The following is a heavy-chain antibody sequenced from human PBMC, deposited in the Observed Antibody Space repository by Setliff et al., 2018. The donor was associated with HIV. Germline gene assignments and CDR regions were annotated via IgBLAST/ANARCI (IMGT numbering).Heavy chain of an antibody. CDR3: ARGVKWLDP. CDR1: GFNVSHNY. V-gene: IGHV3-53*01. D-gene: IGHD3-10*01. CDR2: IYSDGRT. J-gene: IGHJ5*02. Sequence: TGGSLRLSCAASGFNVSHNYMTWVRQAPGKGLEWVYIIYSDGRTYYADSVKGRFTISRDDSKNTVYLQMHSLRVEDTAVYYCARGVKWLDPWGQGTLVTVSS.